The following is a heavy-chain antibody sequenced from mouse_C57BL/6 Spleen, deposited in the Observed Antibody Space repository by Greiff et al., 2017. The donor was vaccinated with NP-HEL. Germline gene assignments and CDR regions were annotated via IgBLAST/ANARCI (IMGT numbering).Heavy chain of an antibody. J-gene: IGHJ4*01. CDR2: ISNGGGST. CDR1: GFTFSDYY. D-gene: IGHD2-4*01. CDR3: ARLELRYYAMDY. Sequence: EVQLVESGGGLVQPGGSLKLSCAASGFTFSDYYMYWVRQTPEKRLEWVAYISNGGGSTYYPDTVKGRFTISRDNAKNTLYLQMSRLKSEDTAMYYCARLELRYYAMDYWGQGTSVTVSS. V-gene: IGHV5-12*01.